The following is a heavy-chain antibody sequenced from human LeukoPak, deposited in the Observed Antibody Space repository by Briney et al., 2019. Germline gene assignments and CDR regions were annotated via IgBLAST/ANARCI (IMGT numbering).Heavy chain of an antibody. V-gene: IGHV3-48*03. CDR2: ISGSGSSI. D-gene: IGHD5-18*01. J-gene: IGHJ4*02. CDR1: GFTFSSYE. Sequence: GGSLRLSCAASGFTFSSYEMNWVRQAPGKGLEWVSYISGSGSSIYYADSMKGRFTISRDNAENSLYLQMNSLRAEDTAVYYCASVGYNYGFGFGYWGQGTLVTVSS. CDR3: ASVGYNYGFGFGY.